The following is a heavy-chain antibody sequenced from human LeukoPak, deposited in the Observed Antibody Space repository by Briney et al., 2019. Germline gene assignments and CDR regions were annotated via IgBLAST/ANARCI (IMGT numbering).Heavy chain of an antibody. CDR1: GLTFSSYA. CDR2: IIPIFGTA. V-gene: IGHV1-69*01. CDR3: ARIWTDCSSTSCYTPYFDY. Sequence: SVKFSCKASGLTFSSYAISWVRQAPGQWLEWMGVIIPIFGTANYAQKFQGRVTITADESTSTAYMELSSLRSEDTAVYYCARIWTDCSSTSCYTPYFDYWGQGTLVTVSS. J-gene: IGHJ4*02. D-gene: IGHD2-2*02.